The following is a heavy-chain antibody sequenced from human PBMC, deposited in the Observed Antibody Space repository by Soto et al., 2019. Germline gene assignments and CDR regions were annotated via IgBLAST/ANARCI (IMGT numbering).Heavy chain of an antibody. CDR2: IKSKTDGGTT. D-gene: IGHD6-13*01. V-gene: IGHV3-15*01. J-gene: IGHJ4*02. CDR3: TADIAAAGTNY. Sequence: GGSLRLSCAASGFTFSNAWMSWVRQAPGKGLEWVGRIKSKTDGGTTDYAAPVKGRFTISRDDSKNTLYLQMNSLKTEDTAVYSCTADIAAAGTNYWGQGTLVTVSS. CDR1: GFTFSNAW.